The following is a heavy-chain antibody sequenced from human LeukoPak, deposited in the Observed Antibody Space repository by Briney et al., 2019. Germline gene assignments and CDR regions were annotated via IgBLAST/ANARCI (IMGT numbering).Heavy chain of an antibody. J-gene: IGHJ3*02. Sequence: ASVKVSCKASGYTFTSYGISWVRQAPGQGLEWMGWIRAYNGNTNYAQKLQGRVTMTTDTSTSTAYMELRSLRSDDTAVYYCARDGPPMVRGVITAFDIWGQGTMVTVSS. D-gene: IGHD3-10*01. CDR3: ARDGPPMVRGVITAFDI. V-gene: IGHV1-18*04. CDR1: GYTFTSYG. CDR2: IRAYNGNT.